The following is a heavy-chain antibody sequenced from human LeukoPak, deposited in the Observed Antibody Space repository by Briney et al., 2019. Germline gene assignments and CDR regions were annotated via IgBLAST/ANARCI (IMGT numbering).Heavy chain of an antibody. CDR3: ATYVDTVRYDAFDV. J-gene: IGHJ3*01. D-gene: IGHD5-18*01. CDR2: ISGGVGRT. V-gene: IGHV3-23*01. Sequence: GGSLRLSCAASGFTFSSYDMSWVRQAPGKGLEWVSAISGGVGRTYYADSVKGRFTISRDNARNTLFLQMNSLRAEDAAVYYCATYVDTVRYDAFDVWGQGTMVTVSS. CDR1: GFTFSSYD.